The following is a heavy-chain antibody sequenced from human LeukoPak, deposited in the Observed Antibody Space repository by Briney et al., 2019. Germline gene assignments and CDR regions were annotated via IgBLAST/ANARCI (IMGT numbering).Heavy chain of an antibody. CDR3: ANTEMAGREQFDY. Sequence: SETLSLTCTVSGGSISSDYWSWIRQPPGQGLEWIGYIYYSGGTNYNPSLNSRVTISLDTSKNQFSLRLSSVTATDTAVYYCANTEMAGREQFDYWGQGTLVTVSS. CDR1: GGSISSDY. D-gene: IGHD1-26*01. J-gene: IGHJ4*02. CDR2: IYYSGGT. V-gene: IGHV4-59*08.